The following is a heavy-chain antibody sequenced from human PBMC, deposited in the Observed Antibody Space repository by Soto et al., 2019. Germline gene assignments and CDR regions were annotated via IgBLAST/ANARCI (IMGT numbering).Heavy chain of an antibody. CDR2: IRSKANSYAT. J-gene: IGHJ4*02. CDR1: GFTFSGSA. Sequence: EVQLVESGGGLVQPGGSLKLSCAASGFTFSGSAMHWVRQASGKGLEWVGRIRSKANSYATAYAASVKGRFTISRDDSKNTAYLQMNSRKTEDTAVYYCTRRPTSCYGGGCDYWGQGTLVTVSS. D-gene: IGHD2-2*01. CDR3: TRRPTSCYGGGCDY. V-gene: IGHV3-73*01.